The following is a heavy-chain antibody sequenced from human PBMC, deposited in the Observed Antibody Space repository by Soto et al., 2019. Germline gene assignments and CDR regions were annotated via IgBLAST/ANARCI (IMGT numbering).Heavy chain of an antibody. J-gene: IGHJ6*02. CDR3: AKGGAYCGGDCYSYYYYGMDV. V-gene: IGHV3-23*01. Sequence: GGSLRLSCAAFGFTFSSYAMSWVRRAPGKGLEWVSAISGSGGSTYYADSVKGRFTISRDNSKNTLYLQMNSLRAEDTAVYYCAKGGAYCGGDCYSYYYYGMDVWGQGTTVTVSS. CDR2: ISGSGGST. CDR1: GFTFSSYA. D-gene: IGHD2-21*02.